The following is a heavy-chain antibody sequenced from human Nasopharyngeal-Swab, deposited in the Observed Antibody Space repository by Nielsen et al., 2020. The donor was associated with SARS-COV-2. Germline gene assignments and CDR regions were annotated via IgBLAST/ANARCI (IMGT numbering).Heavy chain of an antibody. D-gene: IGHD4-17*01. CDR3: VRGDTVTADF. V-gene: IGHV5-51*01. CDR2: IFPGDSDT. Sequence: GGSLRLSCQGSGYNFRNYWIGWVRQMSGKGLEWMGIIFPGDSDTRYSPSFQGQVTISADKSISTAYLQWTSLKASAGATYYCVRGDTVTADFWGQGTLVTVSS. CDR1: GYNFRNYW. J-gene: IGHJ4*02.